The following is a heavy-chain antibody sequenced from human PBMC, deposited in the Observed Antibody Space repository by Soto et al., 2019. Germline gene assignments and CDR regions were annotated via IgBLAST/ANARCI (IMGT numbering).Heavy chain of an antibody. D-gene: IGHD5-18*01. CDR3: ARDVSRGYSYGRSRSSFDY. Sequence: SETLSLTCTVSGGSVSSGSYYWSWIRQPPGKGLEWIGYIYYSGSTNYNPSLKSRVTISVDTSKNQFSLKLSSVTAADTAVYYCARDVSRGYSYGRSRSSFDYWGQGTLVTVSS. CDR2: IYYSGST. V-gene: IGHV4-61*01. J-gene: IGHJ4*02. CDR1: GGSVSSGSYY.